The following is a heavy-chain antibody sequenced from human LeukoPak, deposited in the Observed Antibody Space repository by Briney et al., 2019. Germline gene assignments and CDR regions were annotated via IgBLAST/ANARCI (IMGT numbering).Heavy chain of an antibody. CDR1: GFTFSDYA. D-gene: IGHD2-15*01. Sequence: GRSLRLSCAASGFTFSDYAMHWVRQAPGKGLEWVAVISHDGNNIQYADSVKGRFTISRDNSRNMVFLQMNSLRAEDTAMYYCAKDPYRVVVATGNYLDPWGQGTLVTVCS. J-gene: IGHJ5*02. CDR2: ISHDGNNI. V-gene: IGHV3-30*04. CDR3: AKDPYRVVVATGNYLDP.